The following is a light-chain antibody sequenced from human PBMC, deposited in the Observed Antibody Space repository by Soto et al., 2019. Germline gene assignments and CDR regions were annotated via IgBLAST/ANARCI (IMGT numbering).Light chain of an antibody. V-gene: IGKV3-20*01. CDR2: GES. Sequence: EIVLTQSPGTLSLSPGERATLSCRASQSVSSSYLAWYQQKPGQAHRLLIFGESSRATGIPDRFSGSGSGTDFTLTISRLEPEDFAVYYCQQYGSSRQTFGQGTKVDIK. CDR1: QSVSSSY. J-gene: IGKJ1*01. CDR3: QQYGSSRQT.